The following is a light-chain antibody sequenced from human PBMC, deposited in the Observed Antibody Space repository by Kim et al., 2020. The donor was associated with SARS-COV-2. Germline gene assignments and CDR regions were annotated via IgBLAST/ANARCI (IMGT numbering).Light chain of an antibody. CDR2: RNS. V-gene: IGLV1-47*01. CDR3: VAWDDRLITWV. J-gene: IGLJ3*02. Sequence: GQRGTISHSGSSSTIVNNFVYGYHHIPEKAPKLLIYRNSQRPSGGPDRFSGSKSGTSASLAISGLRSEDDGVYYCVAWDDRLITWVIGGGTKVTVL. CDR1: SSTIVNNF.